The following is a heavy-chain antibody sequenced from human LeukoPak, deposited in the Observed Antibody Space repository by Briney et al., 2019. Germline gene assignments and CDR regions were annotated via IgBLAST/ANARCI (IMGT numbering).Heavy chain of an antibody. J-gene: IGHJ4*02. CDR1: GFTFSDYD. D-gene: IGHD1-1*01. CDR3: ARVAKERVGGVYYFDY. CDR2: IGTAGDT. Sequence: GGSLRLSCAASGFTFSDYDMHWVRQATGKGLEWVSAIGTAGDTYYTGSVEGRFTISRENAKNSLYLQMNSLRAGNTAVYYCARVAKERVGGVYYFDYWGQGTLVTVSS. V-gene: IGHV3-13*01.